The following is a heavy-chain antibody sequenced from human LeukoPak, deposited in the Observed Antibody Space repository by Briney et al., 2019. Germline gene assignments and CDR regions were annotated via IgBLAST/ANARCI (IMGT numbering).Heavy chain of an antibody. V-gene: IGHV1-18*01. CDR2: ISAYNGNT. CDR1: GYTFTSYG. CDR3: ARGTNGGFEYYDSSGYSFDY. Sequence: ASVTVSCTASGYTFTSYGISWVRQAPGQGLEWMGWISAYNGNTNYAQKLQGRVTMTTDTSTSTAYMELRSLRSDDTAVYYCARGTNGGFEYYDSSGYSFDYWGQGTLVTVSS. D-gene: IGHD3-22*01. J-gene: IGHJ4*02.